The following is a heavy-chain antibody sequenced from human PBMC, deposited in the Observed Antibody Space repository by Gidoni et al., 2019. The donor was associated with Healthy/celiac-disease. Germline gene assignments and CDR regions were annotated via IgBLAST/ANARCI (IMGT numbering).Heavy chain of an antibody. D-gene: IGHD3-22*01. V-gene: IGHV4-39*01. CDR1: GGSISSSSYY. CDR2: IYYSGST. Sequence: QLQLQESGPGLVKPSETLSLTCTVSGGSISSSSYYWGWIRQPPGKGLEWIGSIYYSGSTYYNPSLKSRVTISVDTSKNQFSLKLSSVTAADTAVYYCARNLYYDSSGYYYNLFDYWGQGTLVTVSS. CDR3: ARNLYYDSSGYYYNLFDY. J-gene: IGHJ4*02.